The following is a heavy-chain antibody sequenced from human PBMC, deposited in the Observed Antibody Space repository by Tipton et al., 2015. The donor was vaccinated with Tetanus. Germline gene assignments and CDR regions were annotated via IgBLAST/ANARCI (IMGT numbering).Heavy chain of an antibody. D-gene: IGHD3-3*01. V-gene: IGHV3-48*02. J-gene: IGHJ5*02. CDR1: GFTFSSYN. CDR2: ISGTGTTV. Sequence: SLRLSCAASGFTFSSYNMNWVRQAPGKGLEWVSHISGTGTTVDYADSVKGRFTISRDNAKNSLYLQMNSLRDEDTAIYYCARGFRPIFGVAQPFDPWGQGPLVTVSS. CDR3: ARGFRPIFGVAQPFDP.